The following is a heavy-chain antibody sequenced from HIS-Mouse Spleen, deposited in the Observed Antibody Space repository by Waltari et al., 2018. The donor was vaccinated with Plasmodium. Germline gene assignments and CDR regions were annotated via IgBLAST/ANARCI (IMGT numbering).Heavy chain of an antibody. J-gene: IGHJ4*02. CDR2: IYYSGGS. D-gene: IGHD2-15*01. CDR1: GGSISSSSYY. CDR3: ARGTGGCVDY. V-gene: IGHV4-39*07. Sequence: QLQLQESGPGLVKPSETLSLTCTVSGGSISSSSYYWGWIRQPPGKGLVWIGSIYYSGGSYYHPSLESRFTSSLRPFHSQFSLQLASVTAADTAVYYCARGTGGCVDYWGQGTLVTVS.